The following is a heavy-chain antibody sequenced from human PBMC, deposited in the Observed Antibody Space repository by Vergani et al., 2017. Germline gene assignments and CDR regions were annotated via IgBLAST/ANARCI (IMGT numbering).Heavy chain of an antibody. Sequence: QVQLQESGPGLVKPSETLSLTCTVSGGSISSYYWSWIRQPPGKGLEWIGEINHSGSTNYNPSLKSRVTISVDTSKNQFSLKLSSVTAADTAVYYCAREGDSSGYNWFDPWGQGTLVTVSS. V-gene: IGHV4-59*12. D-gene: IGHD3-22*01. J-gene: IGHJ5*02. CDR2: INHSGST. CDR3: AREGDSSGYNWFDP. CDR1: GGSISSYY.